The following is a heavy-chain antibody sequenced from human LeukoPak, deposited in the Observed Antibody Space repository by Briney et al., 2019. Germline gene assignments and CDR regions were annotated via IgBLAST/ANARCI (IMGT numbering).Heavy chain of an antibody. Sequence: ASVKVSCKASGGTFSSYAISWVRQAPGQGLEWMGGIIPIFGTANYAQKFQGRVTITADESTSTAYMELSSLRSEDTAVYYCARDYCSSTSCYTAFDYWGQGTLVTVSS. CDR1: GGTFSSYA. CDR2: IIPIFGTA. D-gene: IGHD2-2*02. J-gene: IGHJ4*02. CDR3: ARDYCSSTSCYTAFDY. V-gene: IGHV1-69*13.